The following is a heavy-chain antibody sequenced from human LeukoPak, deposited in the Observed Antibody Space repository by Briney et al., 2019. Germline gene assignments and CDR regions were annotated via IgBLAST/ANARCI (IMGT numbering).Heavy chain of an antibody. CDR1: GFTFSNAW. Sequence: GGSLRLSCAASGFTFSNAWMSWVRQAPGKGLEWVGRIKSKTDGGTTDYAAPVKGRFTISRDDSKNTLYLQMNSLKTEDTAVYYCTTGFNYYDSSGYYYGQSPYYMDVWGEGTTVTVSS. D-gene: IGHD3-22*01. CDR3: TTGFNYYDSSGYYYGQSPYYMDV. J-gene: IGHJ6*03. CDR2: IKSKTDGGTT. V-gene: IGHV3-15*01.